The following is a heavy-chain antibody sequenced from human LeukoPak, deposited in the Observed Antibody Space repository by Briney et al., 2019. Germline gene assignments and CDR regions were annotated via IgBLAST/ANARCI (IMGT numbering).Heavy chain of an antibody. D-gene: IGHD3-9*01. J-gene: IGHJ4*02. CDR2: ISYDGSNK. CDR1: GFTFSSYG. V-gene: IGHV3-30*18. Sequence: GGSLRLSCAASGFTFSSYGMHWVRQAPGKGLEWVAVISYDGSNKYYADSVKGRFTISRDNSKNTLYLQMNSLRAEDTAVYYCAKDHEDILTGYYTPDYWGQGSLVTVSS. CDR3: AKDHEDILTGYYTPDY.